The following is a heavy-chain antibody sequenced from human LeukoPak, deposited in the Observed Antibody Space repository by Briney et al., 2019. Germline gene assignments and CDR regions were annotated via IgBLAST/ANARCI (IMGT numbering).Heavy chain of an antibody. D-gene: IGHD2-2*01. J-gene: IGHJ6*03. CDR1: GYTFTGYY. CDR3: VRGPQLPQYYYYYMDV. V-gene: IGHV1-2*02. Sequence: GASVKVSCKASGYTFTGYYMHWVRQAPGQGLEWMGWINPNSGGTNYAQKFQGRVTMTRDTSISTAYMELSSLRSEDTAVYYCVRGPQLPQYYYYYMDVWGKGTTVTVSS. CDR2: INPNSGGT.